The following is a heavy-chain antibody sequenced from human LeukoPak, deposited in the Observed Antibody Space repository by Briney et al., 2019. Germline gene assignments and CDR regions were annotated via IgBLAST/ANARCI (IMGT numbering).Heavy chain of an antibody. D-gene: IGHD3-22*01. J-gene: IGHJ4*02. CDR2: IRSKANGYAT. V-gene: IGHV3-73*01. CDR1: GFTFSGSA. CDR3: TRLDYYDSSGKDY. Sequence: GGSLKLSCAASGFTFSGSAVHWVRQASGKGLEWVGRIRSKANGYATTYAASVKGRFTFSRDDSKNTAYLQMNSLKTEDTAVYYCTRLDYYDSSGKDYWGQGTLVTVSS.